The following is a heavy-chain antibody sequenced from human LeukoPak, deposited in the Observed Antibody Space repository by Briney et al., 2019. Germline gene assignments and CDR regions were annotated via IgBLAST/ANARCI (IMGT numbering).Heavy chain of an antibody. CDR2: IKQDGSEK. Sequence: GGSLRLSCAASGFTFSSYSMNWVRQAPGKGLEWVANIKQDGSEKYYVDSVKGRFTISRDNAKNSLYLQMNSLRAEDTAVYYCARGITIDAFDIWGQGTMVTVSS. V-gene: IGHV3-7*01. CDR1: GFTFSSYS. D-gene: IGHD3-3*01. J-gene: IGHJ3*02. CDR3: ARGITIDAFDI.